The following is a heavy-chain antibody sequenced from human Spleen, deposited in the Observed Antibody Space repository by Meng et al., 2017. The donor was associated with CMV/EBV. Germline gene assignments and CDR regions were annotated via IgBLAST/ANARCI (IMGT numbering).Heavy chain of an antibody. V-gene: IGHV3-7*01. D-gene: IGHD2-15*01. J-gene: IGHJ4*02. CDR1: GFTFSSYW. Sequence: GESLKISCAASGFTFSSYWMSWVRQAPGKGLEWVANIKQDGSEKYYVDSVKGRFTISRDNAKNSLYLQMNSLRAEDTAVYYCARVRFLLFDYWGQGTLVTSPQ. CDR3: ARVRFLLFDY. CDR2: IKQDGSEK.